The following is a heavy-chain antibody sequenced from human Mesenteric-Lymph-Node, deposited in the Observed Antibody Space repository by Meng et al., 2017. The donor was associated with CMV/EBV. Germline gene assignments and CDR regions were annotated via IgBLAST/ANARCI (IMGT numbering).Heavy chain of an antibody. CDR2: IYYSGST. CDR3: ARGGYGEQLVPWY. CDR1: GGSVSSGSYY. J-gene: IGHJ4*02. V-gene: IGHV4-61*01. D-gene: IGHD6-6*01. Sequence: GSLRLSCTVPGGSVSSGSYYWSWIRQPPGKGLEWIGYIYYSGSTNYNPSLKSRVTISVDTSKNQFSLKLSSVTAADTAVYYCARGGYGEQLVPWYWGQGTLVTVSS.